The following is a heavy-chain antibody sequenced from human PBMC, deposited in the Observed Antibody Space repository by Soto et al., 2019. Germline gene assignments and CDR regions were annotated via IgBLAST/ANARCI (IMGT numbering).Heavy chain of an antibody. CDR1: GFSFNTYA. V-gene: IGHV3-30*01. J-gene: IGHJ6*02. CDR3: ARDGSGGTGAMHV. D-gene: IGHD1-26*01. Sequence: WGSLRLSCAASGFSFNTYAMNWFRQAPGKGLEWLALISYDGSIKYSADSVKGRFTLSRENSQNMLYLQMDSLRADDTAVYYCARDGSGGTGAMHVWGQGTKVTVSS. CDR2: ISYDGSIK.